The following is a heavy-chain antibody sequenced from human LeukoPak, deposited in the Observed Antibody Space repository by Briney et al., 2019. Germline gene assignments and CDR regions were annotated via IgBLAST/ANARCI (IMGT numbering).Heavy chain of an antibody. CDR2: IASSGATK. CDR3: ALLAVASDFDY. J-gene: IGHJ4*02. D-gene: IGHD6-19*01. CDR1: GFPFSFYE. Sequence: PGGSLRLSCAVSGFPFSFYEMDWVPQAPGKGLEWVSNIASSGATKYYSDSVRGRFSISRDNAKSSLYLQMNSLRVEDTAVYYCALLAVASDFDYWGQGALVTVSS. V-gene: IGHV3-48*03.